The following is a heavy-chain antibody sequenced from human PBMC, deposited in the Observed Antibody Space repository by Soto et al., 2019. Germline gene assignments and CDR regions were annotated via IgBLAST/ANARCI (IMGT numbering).Heavy chain of an antibody. CDR1: GYIFSDYS. V-gene: IGHV1-2*04. J-gene: IGHJ6*02. D-gene: IGHD3-3*01. CDR3: AREISRVTDWSAYYIGHYYYTMDV. Sequence: GXSVKVSCKASGYIFSDYSIHWVRQAPGQGLEWMGWINPTTGGTNYAQKFQGWVTMTRDTSIRTAYMELSRLRSDDTAVYYCAREISRVTDWSAYYIGHYYYTMDVWGQGTTVTVSS. CDR2: INPTTGGT.